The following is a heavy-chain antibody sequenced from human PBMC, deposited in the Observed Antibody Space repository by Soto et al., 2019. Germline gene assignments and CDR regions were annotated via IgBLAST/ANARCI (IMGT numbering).Heavy chain of an antibody. CDR1: GFTFSSYA. J-gene: IGHJ4*02. CDR2: ISGSGGST. CDR3: AKGAPTYYDFWSGYYPYFDY. Sequence: EVQLLESGGGLVQPGGSLRLSCAASGFTFSSYAMSWVRQAPGKGLEWVSAISGSGGSTYYADSVKGRFTISRDNSKNTLYLQMNSLRAEDTAVYYCAKGAPTYYDFWSGYYPYFDYWGQGTLVTVSS. V-gene: IGHV3-23*01. D-gene: IGHD3-3*01.